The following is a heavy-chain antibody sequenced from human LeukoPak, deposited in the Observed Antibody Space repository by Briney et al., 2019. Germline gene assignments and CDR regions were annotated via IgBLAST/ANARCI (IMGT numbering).Heavy chain of an antibody. J-gene: IGHJ4*02. CDR3: ARGRVVVAVSDY. Sequence: GGSLRLSCAASGFTFSSYSMNWVRQAPGKGLEWVSSISSSSSYMYYAVSVKGRFTISRDNAKNSLYRQMNSLRAEDTAVYYCARGRVVVAVSDYWGQGTLVTVSS. D-gene: IGHD2-15*01. V-gene: IGHV3-21*01. CDR2: ISSSSSYM. CDR1: GFTFSSYS.